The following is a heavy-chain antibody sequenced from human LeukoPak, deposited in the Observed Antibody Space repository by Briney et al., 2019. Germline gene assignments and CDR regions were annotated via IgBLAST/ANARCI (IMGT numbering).Heavy chain of an antibody. J-gene: IGHJ4*02. CDR2: IYPGDSDT. Sequence: GESLKISCKGSGYSFTNYWIAWVRQMPGKGLEWMGIIYPGDSDTRYSPSFQGRVTISADKSINTAYLQWNTLKPSDSAMYYCERREMTTAYLDNWGQGTLVTVSS. CDR3: ERREMTTAYLDN. CDR1: GYSFTNYW. V-gene: IGHV5-51*01. D-gene: IGHD5-24*01.